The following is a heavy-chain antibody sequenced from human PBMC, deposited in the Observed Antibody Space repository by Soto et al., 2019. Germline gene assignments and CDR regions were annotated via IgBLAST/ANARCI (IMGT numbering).Heavy chain of an antibody. CDR3: ATDLGAYGDYDY. CDR2: FDPEDGET. D-gene: IGHD4-17*01. V-gene: IGHV1-24*01. Sequence: ASVKVSCKVSGYTLTELSMHWVRQAPGKGLEWMGGFDPEDGETIYAQKFQGRVTMTEDTPTDTAYMELSSLRSEDTAVYYCATDLGAYGDYDYWGQGTLVTVSS. CDR1: GYTLTELS. J-gene: IGHJ4*02.